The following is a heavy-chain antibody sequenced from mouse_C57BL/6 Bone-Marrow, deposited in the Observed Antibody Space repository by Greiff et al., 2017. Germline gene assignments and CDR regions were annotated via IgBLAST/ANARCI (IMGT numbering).Heavy chain of an antibody. J-gene: IGHJ4*01. CDR2: IYPSDSET. CDR1: GYTFTSYW. Sequence: QVQLQQPGAELVRPGSSVKLSCKASGYTFTSYWMDWVKQRPGQGLEWIGNIYPSDSETHYNQKFKDKATLTVDKSSSTAYMQLSSLTYEDSAVYYCARSPYYAMDYWGQGTSVTVSS. CDR3: ARSPYYAMDY. V-gene: IGHV1-61*01.